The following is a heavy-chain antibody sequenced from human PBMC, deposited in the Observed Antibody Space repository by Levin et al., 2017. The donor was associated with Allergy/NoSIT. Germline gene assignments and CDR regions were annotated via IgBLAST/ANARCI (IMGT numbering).Heavy chain of an antibody. CDR2: ISWNSGSI. CDR1: GFTFDDYA. D-gene: IGHD2-21*02. V-gene: IGHV3-9*01. CDR3: AKDRSGVVTALLDY. J-gene: IGHJ4*02. Sequence: HPGGSLRLSCAASGFTFDDYAMHWVRQAPGKGLEWVSSISWNSGSIVYADSVKGRFTISRDNAKNSLYLQMNSLRAEDTALYYCAKDRSGVVTALLDYWGQGTLVTVSS.